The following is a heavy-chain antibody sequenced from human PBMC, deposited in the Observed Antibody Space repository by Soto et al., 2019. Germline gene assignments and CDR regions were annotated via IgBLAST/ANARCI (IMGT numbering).Heavy chain of an antibody. CDR2: INPNSGGT. V-gene: IGHV1-2*04. J-gene: IGHJ6*02. Sequence: ASVKVSCKASGYTFTGYYMHWVRQAPGQGLEWMGWINPNSGGTNYAQKFQGWVTMTSDTSISTAYMELSRLRSDDTVVYYCAIPYYYYGMDVWGQGTTVTVSS. CDR3: AIPYYYYGMDV. CDR1: GYTFTGYY.